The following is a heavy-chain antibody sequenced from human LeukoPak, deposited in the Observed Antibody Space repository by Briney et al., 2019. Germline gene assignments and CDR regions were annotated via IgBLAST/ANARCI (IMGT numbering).Heavy chain of an antibody. CDR2: IYYSGST. D-gene: IGHD3/OR15-3a*01. Sequence: SETLSLTCTVSGGSISSYYLSWIRQPPGKGLEWIGYIYYSGSTNYNPSLKSRVTISVDTSKNQFSLKLSSVTAADTAVYYCARAVRGHYYFDYWGQGTLVTVSS. CDR3: ARAVRGHYYFDY. J-gene: IGHJ4*02. V-gene: IGHV4-59*01. CDR1: GGSISSYY.